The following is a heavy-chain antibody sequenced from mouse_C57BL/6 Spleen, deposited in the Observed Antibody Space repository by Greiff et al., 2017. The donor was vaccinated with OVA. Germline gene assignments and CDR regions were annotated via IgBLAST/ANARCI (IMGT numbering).Heavy chain of an antibody. Sequence: QVTLKVCGPGILQSSQTLSLTCSFSGFSLSTSGMGVSWIRQPSGKGLEWLAHIYWDDDKRYNPSLKSRLTISKDTSRNQVFLKITSVDTADTATYYCARGAPNYYGSSYDYYAMDYWGQGTSVTVSS. CDR2: IYWDDDK. CDR1: GFSLSTSGMG. CDR3: ARGAPNYYGSSYDYYAMDY. J-gene: IGHJ4*01. D-gene: IGHD1-1*01. V-gene: IGHV8-12*01.